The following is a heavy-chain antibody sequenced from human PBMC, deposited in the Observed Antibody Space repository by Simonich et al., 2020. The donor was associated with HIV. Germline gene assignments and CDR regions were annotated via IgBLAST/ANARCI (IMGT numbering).Heavy chain of an antibody. CDR1: GFTFSSHW. CDR3: ARDYGLEWLPYYFDY. D-gene: IGHD3-3*01. V-gene: IGHV3-7*01. CDR2: IKQDGSEK. J-gene: IGHJ4*02. Sequence: EVRLVESGGGLVQPGGSLRLSCAVSGFTFSSHWMGWVRQAPGKGLEWVANIKQDGSEKYYVDSVKDRFTISRDNAKNSLYLQMNSLRAEDTAVYYCARDYGLEWLPYYFDYWGQGTLVTVSS.